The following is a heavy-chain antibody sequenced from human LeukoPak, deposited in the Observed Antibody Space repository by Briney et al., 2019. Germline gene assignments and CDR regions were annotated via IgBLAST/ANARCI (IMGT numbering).Heavy chain of an antibody. Sequence: GGSLRLSCAASGFTFSSYAMSWVRQAPGKGLEWVSAISGSSGSTYYADSVKGRFTISRDNSKNTLYLQMNSLRAEDTAVYYYAKPRSGSYDFDYWGQGTLVTVSS. D-gene: IGHD1-26*01. CDR3: AKPRSGSYDFDY. V-gene: IGHV3-23*01. CDR2: ISGSSGST. CDR1: GFTFSSYA. J-gene: IGHJ4*02.